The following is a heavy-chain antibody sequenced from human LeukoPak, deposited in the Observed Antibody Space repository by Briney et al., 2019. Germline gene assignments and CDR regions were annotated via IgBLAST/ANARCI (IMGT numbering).Heavy chain of an antibody. CDR2: IYYSGST. Sequence: SETLSLTCAVSGGSISSSSYYWGWIRQPPGKGLEWIGSIYYSGSTYYNPSIKSRVTISVDTSKNQFSLKLSSVTAADTAVYYCARAGASSWPPFDYWGQGTLVTVSS. V-gene: IGHV4-39*01. CDR1: GGSISSSSYY. CDR3: ARAGASSWPPFDY. J-gene: IGHJ4*02.